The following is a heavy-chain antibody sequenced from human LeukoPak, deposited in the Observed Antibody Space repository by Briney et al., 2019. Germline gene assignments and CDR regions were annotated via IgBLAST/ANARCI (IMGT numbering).Heavy chain of an antibody. CDR3: AREAPGLWFGELPENYYYYYYLDV. Sequence: PGGSLRLSCAASGFTFDEYGMSWVRQAPGKGLEGVSGINWNGGSTVYADSVKGRFTISRDNAKNSLYLQMNSLRAEDTALYYCAREAPGLWFGELPENYYYYYYLDVWGKGTTVSVSS. J-gene: IGHJ6*03. D-gene: IGHD3-10*01. CDR2: INWNGGST. CDR1: GFTFDEYG. V-gene: IGHV3-20*04.